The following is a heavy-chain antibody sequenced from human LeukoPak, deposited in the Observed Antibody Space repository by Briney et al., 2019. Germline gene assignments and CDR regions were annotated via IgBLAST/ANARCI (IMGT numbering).Heavy chain of an antibody. Sequence: GGSLRLSCRASGLTFSTYSMNWVRQAPGKGLEWVSYVSSDSGTIYYADSVKGRFTISRDNAKNSLYLQMNSLRAEDTAVYYCARAAQPGFDPWGQGTLVTVSS. CDR3: ARAAQPGFDP. V-gene: IGHV3-48*01. CDR1: GLTFSTYS. D-gene: IGHD1-14*01. CDR2: VSSDSGTI. J-gene: IGHJ5*02.